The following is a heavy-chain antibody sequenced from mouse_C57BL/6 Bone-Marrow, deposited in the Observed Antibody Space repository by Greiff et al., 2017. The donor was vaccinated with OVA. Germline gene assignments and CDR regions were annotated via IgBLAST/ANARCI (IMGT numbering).Heavy chain of an antibody. CDR2: INHSSGYT. CDR1: GYTFTSYW. J-gene: IGHJ3*01. Sequence: QVQLQQSGADLAKPGASVKLSCKASGYTFTSYWMHWVKQRPGKGLEWIGYINHSSGYTKYNQKFQVKATFTADKSSSTAYMQLSSLTYDDSAVYYCAGLGAWFAYWGQGTLVTVSA. V-gene: IGHV1-7*01. CDR3: AGLGAWFAY.